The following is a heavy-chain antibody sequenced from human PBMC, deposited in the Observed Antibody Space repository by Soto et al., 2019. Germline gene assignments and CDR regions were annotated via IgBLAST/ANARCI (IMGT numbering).Heavy chain of an antibody. CDR2: IYYSGST. D-gene: IGHD3-10*01. Sequence: SETLSLTCTVSGGSVSSGSYYWGWIRQPPGKGLEWIGYIYYSGSTNYNPSLKSRVTISVDTSKNHFSLKLSFVTAADTAVYYCARVVAYNWFDSWGQGTLVTVSS. J-gene: IGHJ5*01. V-gene: IGHV4-61*01. CDR3: ARVVAYNWFDS. CDR1: GGSVSSGSYY.